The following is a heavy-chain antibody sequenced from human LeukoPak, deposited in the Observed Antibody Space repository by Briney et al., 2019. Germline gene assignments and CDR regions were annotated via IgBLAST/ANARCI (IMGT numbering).Heavy chain of an antibody. V-gene: IGHV3-7*01. CDR2: IKQDGGEK. CDR1: GFTFSNYW. Sequence: GGSLRLSCVASGFTFSNYWMSWVRQVPGKGLEWVANIKQDGGEKYYVDSVKGRFTISKDNTKNSLYLQIDSLRHEDTAVYYCAREWLAAFDSWGQGTLVTVSS. CDR3: AREWLAAFDS. D-gene: IGHD6-19*01. J-gene: IGHJ4*02.